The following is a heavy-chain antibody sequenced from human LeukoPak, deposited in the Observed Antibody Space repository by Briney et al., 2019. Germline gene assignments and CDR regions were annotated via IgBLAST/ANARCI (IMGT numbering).Heavy chain of an antibody. J-gene: IGHJ4*02. CDR2: ISYDGSNK. CDR1: GFTFSSYA. CDR3: ARDFIVGAYYFDY. D-gene: IGHD1-26*01. Sequence: GGSLRLSCAASGFTFSSYAMHWVRQAPGEGLEWVAVISYDGSNKYYADSVKGRFTISRDNSKNTLYLQMNSLRAEDTAVYYCARDFIVGAYYFDYWGQGALVTVSS. V-gene: IGHV3-30-3*01.